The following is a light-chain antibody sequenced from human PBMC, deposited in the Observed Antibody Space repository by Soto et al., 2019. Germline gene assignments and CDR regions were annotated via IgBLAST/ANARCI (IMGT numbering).Light chain of an antibody. CDR1: EYISNY. CDR3: QQYNNYPLT. CDR2: ATS. Sequence: DIQMTQSPSSLSASVGDRVTITCQASEYISNYLNWYQQKPGKAPKSLIYATSTLQDGVPSRFSGNGSETEFTLTISSLQSEDIATYYCQQYNNYPLTFGGGTKVDIK. J-gene: IGKJ4*01. V-gene: IGKV1-16*01.